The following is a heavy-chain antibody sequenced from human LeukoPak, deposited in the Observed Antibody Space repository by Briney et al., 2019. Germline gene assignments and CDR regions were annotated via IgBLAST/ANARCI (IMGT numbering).Heavy chain of an antibody. J-gene: IGHJ2*01. Sequence: GGSLRLSCAASGFTFSSYSMNWVRQAPGKELEWVSSISSSSSYIHYADSVKGRFTISRDNAKNSLYLQMNSLRAEDTAVYYCARTSDTSGRLYWYFDLWGRGTLVTVSS. CDR1: GFTFSSYS. D-gene: IGHD3-22*01. V-gene: IGHV3-21*01. CDR3: ARTSDTSGRLYWYFDL. CDR2: ISSSSSYI.